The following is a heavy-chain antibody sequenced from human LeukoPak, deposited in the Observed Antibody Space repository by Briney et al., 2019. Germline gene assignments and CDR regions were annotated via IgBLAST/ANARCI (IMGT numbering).Heavy chain of an antibody. D-gene: IGHD6-6*01. J-gene: IGHJ4*02. CDR3: AKRVDYSSSSGGYFDS. V-gene: IGHV3-30-3*02. CDR2: ISYDGSSK. CDR1: GFTFSSYA. Sequence: GGSLRLSCAASGFTFSSYAMHWVRQAPGKGLEWVAVISYDGSSKYYADSVKGRFTISRDNSKNTLYAQMSSLRAEDTAVYYCAKRVDYSSSSGGYFDSWGQGTLVTVSS.